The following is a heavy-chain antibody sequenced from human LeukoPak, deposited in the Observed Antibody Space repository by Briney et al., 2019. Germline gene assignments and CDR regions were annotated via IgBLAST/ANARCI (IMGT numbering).Heavy chain of an antibody. V-gene: IGHV1-2*02. CDR3: ARDQAHNGGGLVRGVLYYFDY. Sequence: ASVKVSCKTSGYTFTGYYIHWVRQAPGQGLEWMGWINPNSGGTNYAQKFQGRVTMTRDTSISTAYMELSRLRSDDTAVYYCARDQAHNGGGLVRGVLYYFDYWGQGTLVTVSS. D-gene: IGHD3-10*01. J-gene: IGHJ4*02. CDR2: INPNSGGT. CDR1: GYTFTGYY.